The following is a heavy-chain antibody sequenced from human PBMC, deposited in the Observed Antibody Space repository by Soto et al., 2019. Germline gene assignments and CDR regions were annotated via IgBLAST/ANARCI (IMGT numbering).Heavy chain of an antibody. V-gene: IGHV4-39*01. D-gene: IGHD5-12*01. CDR3: ARLQYSGYLFLAD. CDR1: GGSISSSTYY. J-gene: IGHJ4*02. Sequence: SETLSLTCTVSGGSISSSTYYWGWIPQPPGKGLEWIGSIYYSGSAYYNPSLKSRVTISVDTSKNQFSLKLSSVTDADTAVYYCARLQYSGYLFLADWGQGTLVTVSS. CDR2: IYYSGSA.